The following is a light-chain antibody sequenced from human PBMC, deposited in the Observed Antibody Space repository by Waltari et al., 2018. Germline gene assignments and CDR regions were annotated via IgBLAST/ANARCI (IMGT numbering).Light chain of an antibody. J-gene: IGLJ3*02. Sequence: QLVLTQSPSASASLGASVKPTCTLSSGHSTNIIAWLKQQPEKGPRFLMNVKSDGSHNKGVGIPDRFSGSSSGAERYLTISSLQSEDEADYYCQTGGHGTWVFGGGTRLTVL. CDR1: SGHSTNI. CDR2: VKSDGSH. V-gene: IGLV4-69*01. CDR3: QTGGHGTWV.